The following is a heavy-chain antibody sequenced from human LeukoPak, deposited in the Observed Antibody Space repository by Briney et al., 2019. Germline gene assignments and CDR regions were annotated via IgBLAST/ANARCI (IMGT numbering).Heavy chain of an antibody. CDR1: GGSISSSSYY. Sequence: SETLSLTCTVSGGSISSSSYYWGWIRQPPGKGLEWIGSIYYSGSTYYNPSLKSRVTISVDTSKSQFSLKLSSVTAADTAVYYCARWGGSYYYYYMDVWGKGTTVTISS. CDR2: IYYSGST. J-gene: IGHJ6*03. CDR3: ARWGGSYYYYYMDV. V-gene: IGHV4-39*01. D-gene: IGHD1-26*01.